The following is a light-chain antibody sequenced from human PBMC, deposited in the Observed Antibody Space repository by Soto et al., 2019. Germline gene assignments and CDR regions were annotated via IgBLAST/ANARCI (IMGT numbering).Light chain of an antibody. CDR3: HHYDNSPPFP. CDR1: QSINNRY. V-gene: IGKV3-20*01. Sequence: EIVLTQSPGTLSLSPGERAILSCRASQSINNRYLAWYQQMPGRAPRLLIHGASSRAAGIPDRFSGSGSGTDFTLTINRLEPEDFAGYYCHHYDNSPPFPFGPGTKVAI. CDR2: GAS. J-gene: IGKJ3*01.